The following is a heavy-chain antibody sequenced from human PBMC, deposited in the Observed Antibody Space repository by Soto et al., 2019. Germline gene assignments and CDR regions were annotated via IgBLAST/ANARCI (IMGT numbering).Heavy chain of an antibody. CDR1: GGTFSSYA. CDR2: IIPIFGTA. J-gene: IGHJ4*02. V-gene: IGHV1-69*06. CDR3: ARDFIGWEPSGPFDY. D-gene: IGHD1-26*01. Sequence: SVKVSCKASGGTFSSYAISWVRQAPGQGLEWMGGIIPIFGTANYAQEFQGRVTITADKSTSTAYMELSSLRSEDTAVYYCARDFIGWEPSGPFDYWGQGTLVTVSS.